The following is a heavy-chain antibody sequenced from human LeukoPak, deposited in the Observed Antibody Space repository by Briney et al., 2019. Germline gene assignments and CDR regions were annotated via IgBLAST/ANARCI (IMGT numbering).Heavy chain of an antibody. CDR2: MNPNSGNT. J-gene: IGHJ2*01. CDR3: ARGKPETYYDFWSGYSTWYFDL. Sequence: ASVKVSRKASGYTFTSYDINWVRQATGQGLEWMGWMNPNSGNTGYAQKFQGRVTITRNNSISTAYMELSSLRSEDTAVYYCARGKPETYYDFWSGYSTWYFDLRGRGTLVTVSS. D-gene: IGHD3-3*01. V-gene: IGHV1-8*03. CDR1: GYTFTSYD.